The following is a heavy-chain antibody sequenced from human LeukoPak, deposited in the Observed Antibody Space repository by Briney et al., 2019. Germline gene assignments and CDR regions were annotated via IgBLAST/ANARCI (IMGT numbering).Heavy chain of an antibody. J-gene: IGHJ4*02. Sequence: ASVTVSCKASGYTFTGYYMHWVRQAPGQGLEWMGWINPNSGGTNYAQKFQGRVTMTRDTSISTAYMELSRLRSDDTAVYYCARVSVAAFWTFDYWGQGTLVTVSS. CDR3: ARVSVAAFWTFDY. CDR1: GYTFTGYY. CDR2: INPNSGGT. D-gene: IGHD2-15*01. V-gene: IGHV1-2*02.